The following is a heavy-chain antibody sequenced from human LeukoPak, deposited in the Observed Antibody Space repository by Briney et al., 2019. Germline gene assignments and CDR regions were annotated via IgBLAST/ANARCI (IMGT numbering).Heavy chain of an antibody. V-gene: IGHV1-8*01. CDR2: MNPNSGNT. CDR1: GYTFTSYD. CDR3: ARARYEFWSGYRNYYYYMDV. Sequence: ASVKVSCKASGYTFTSYDINWVRQATGQGLEWMGWMNPNSGNTGYAQKFQGRVTMTRNTSISTAYMELSSLRSEDTAVYYCARARYEFWSGYRNYYYYMDVWGKGTTVTVSS. D-gene: IGHD3-3*01. J-gene: IGHJ6*03.